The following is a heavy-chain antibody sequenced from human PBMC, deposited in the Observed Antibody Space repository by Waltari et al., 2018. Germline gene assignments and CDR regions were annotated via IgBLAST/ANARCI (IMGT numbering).Heavy chain of an antibody. J-gene: IGHJ3*02. CDR3: TGIVGATRAFDI. V-gene: IGHV4-39*07. CDR1: GGSISSSIYY. D-gene: IGHD1-26*01. CDR2: IYYSGST. Sequence: QLQLQESGPGLVKPSETLSLTCTVSGGSISSSIYYWGWIRQPPGKGLGWIGSIYYSGSTYYNPALKSRVTISVDTSKNQFSLKLSSVTAADTAVYYCTGIVGATRAFDIWGQGTMVTVSS.